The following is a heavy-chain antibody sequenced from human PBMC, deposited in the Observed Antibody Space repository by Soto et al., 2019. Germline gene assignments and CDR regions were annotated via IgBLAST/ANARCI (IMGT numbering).Heavy chain of an antibody. J-gene: IGHJ4*02. V-gene: IGHV4-34*01. CDR3: ARERLTGSFDY. CDR2: INHSGST. CDR1: GGSFSGYY. Sequence: SETLSLTCAVYGGSFSGYYWSWIRQPPGKGLEWIGEINHSGSTNYNPSLKSRVTISVDTSKNQFSLKLSSVTAADTAVYYCARERLTGSFDYWGQGTLVTVSS. D-gene: IGHD2-15*01.